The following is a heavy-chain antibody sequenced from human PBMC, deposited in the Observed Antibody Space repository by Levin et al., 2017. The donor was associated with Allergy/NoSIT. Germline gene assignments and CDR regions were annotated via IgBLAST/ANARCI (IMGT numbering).Heavy chain of an antibody. CDR2: IYTSGST. J-gene: IGHJ4*02. CDR3: ARDLGGFDY. Sequence: SETLSLTCTVSGGSISSGSYYWSWIRQPAGKGLEWIGRIYTSGSTNYNPSLKSRVTISVDTSKNQFSLKLSSVTAADTAVYYCARDLGGFDYWGQGTLVTVSS. V-gene: IGHV4-61*02. D-gene: IGHD3-16*01. CDR1: GGSISSGSYY.